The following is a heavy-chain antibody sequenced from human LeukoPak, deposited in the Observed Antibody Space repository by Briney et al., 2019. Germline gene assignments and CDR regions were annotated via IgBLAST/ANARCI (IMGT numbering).Heavy chain of an antibody. CDR3: ARGKAGPDAFDI. D-gene: IGHD6-25*01. V-gene: IGHV1-69*06. CDR2: IIPIFGTA. Sequence: ASVKVSCKASGYTFTSYGISWVRQAPGQGREWMGGIIPIFGTANYAQKFQGRVTITADKSTSTAYMELRSLRSDDMAVYYCARGKAGPDAFDIWGQGTMVTVSS. J-gene: IGHJ3*02. CDR1: GYTFTSYG.